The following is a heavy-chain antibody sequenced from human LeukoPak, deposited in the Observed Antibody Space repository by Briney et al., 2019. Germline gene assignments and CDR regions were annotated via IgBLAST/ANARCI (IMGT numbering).Heavy chain of an antibody. Sequence: VASVKVSCKASGYTFTGYYMHWVRQAPGQGLEWMGRINPNSGGTNYAQKFQGRVTMTRDTSISTAYMELSRLRSDDTAVYYCALEVGYSGYDFEYGDNNWFDPWGQGTLVTVSS. CDR3: ALEVGYSGYDFEYGDNNWFDP. CDR2: INPNSGGT. V-gene: IGHV1-2*06. D-gene: IGHD5-12*01. J-gene: IGHJ5*02. CDR1: GYTFTGYY.